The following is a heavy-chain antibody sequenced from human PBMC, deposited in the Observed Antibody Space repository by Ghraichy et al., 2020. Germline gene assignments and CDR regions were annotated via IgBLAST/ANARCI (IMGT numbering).Heavy chain of an antibody. CDR1: GGTFSSYA. D-gene: IGHD3-22*01. CDR2: IIPIFGTA. CDR3: ARAITMIWRDYYGMDV. J-gene: IGHJ6*02. Sequence: SVKVSCKASGGTFSSYAISWVRQAPGQGLEWMGGIIPIFGTANYAQKFQGRVTITADESTSTAYMELSSLRSEDTAVYYCARAITMIWRDYYGMDVWGQGTTVTVSS. V-gene: IGHV1-69*13.